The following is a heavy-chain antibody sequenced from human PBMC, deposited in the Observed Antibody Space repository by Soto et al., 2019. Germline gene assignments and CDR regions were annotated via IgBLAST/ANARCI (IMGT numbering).Heavy chain of an antibody. Sequence: GGSLRLSCSASGFTFSSYAMHWVRQAPGKGLEYVSAISSNGGSTYYADSVKGRFTISRDNSKNTLYLQMSRLRAEDTAVYYCVKDQGGDFWSGYYVDYWGQGTLVTVSS. J-gene: IGHJ4*02. D-gene: IGHD3-3*01. V-gene: IGHV3-64D*06. CDR2: ISSNGGST. CDR3: VKDQGGDFWSGYYVDY. CDR1: GFTFSSYA.